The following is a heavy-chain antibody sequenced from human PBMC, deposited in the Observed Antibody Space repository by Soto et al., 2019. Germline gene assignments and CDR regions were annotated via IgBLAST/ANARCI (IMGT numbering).Heavy chain of an antibody. D-gene: IGHD6-19*01. J-gene: IGHJ4*01. CDR3: ARVHVMVVAGSTFDY. CDR1: GYSFTAYD. CDR2: MNPNSGNT. V-gene: IGHV1-8*01. Sequence: ASVKVSCKTSGYSFTAYDINWVRQAPGQGLEWMGWMNPNSGNTEYAEKFQGRVSMTSTPSINTAFLELSSLTSEDTAVYYCARVHVMVVAGSTFDYWGHGTLVTVSS.